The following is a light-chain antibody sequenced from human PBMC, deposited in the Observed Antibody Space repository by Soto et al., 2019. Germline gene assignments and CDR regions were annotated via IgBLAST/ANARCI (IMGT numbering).Light chain of an antibody. Sequence: DIQMTHSPSTLSASVVYIVTLTYRASHSISSWLAFFQQKPGKAPKLLIYHSSSLVTGVPSRFSGSGSGTEFTLTISSLQPDDFAAYYCKQYSTLWTCGQGTTVAIK. V-gene: IGKV1-5*01. CDR2: HSS. J-gene: IGKJ1*01. CDR1: HSISSW. CDR3: KQYSTLWT.